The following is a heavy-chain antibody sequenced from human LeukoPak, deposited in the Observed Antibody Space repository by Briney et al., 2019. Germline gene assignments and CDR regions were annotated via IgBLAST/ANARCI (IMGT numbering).Heavy chain of an antibody. CDR3: AKRDIDSSGYP. D-gene: IGHD3-22*01. CDR2: MCGTAGCT. V-gene: IGHV3-23*01. Sequence: PGGSLTLSCQASGFTFYMYAMSWVRQAPGKGLEWVASMCGTAGCTFYPDSVKGRFTISRDNSKNTLYLQMNSLRAEDTAVYYCAKRDIDSSGYPWGQGTLVTVSS. J-gene: IGHJ4*02. CDR1: GFTFYMYA.